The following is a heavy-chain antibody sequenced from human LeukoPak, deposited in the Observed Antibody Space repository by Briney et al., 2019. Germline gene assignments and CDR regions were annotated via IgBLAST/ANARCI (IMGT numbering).Heavy chain of an antibody. D-gene: IGHD4-17*01. CDR2: IYYSGST. Sequence: PSETLSLTCTVSGDSISSYYWGWIRQPPGKGLEWIGSIYYSGSTNYNPSLKSRVTISVDTSKNQFSLKLSSVTAADTAVYYCARADYGDYRWFDPWGQGTLVTVSS. V-gene: IGHV4-59*01. CDR1: GDSISSYY. CDR3: ARADYGDYRWFDP. J-gene: IGHJ5*02.